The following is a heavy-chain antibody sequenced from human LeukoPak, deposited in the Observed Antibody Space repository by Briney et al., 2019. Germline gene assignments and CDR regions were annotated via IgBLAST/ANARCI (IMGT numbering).Heavy chain of an antibody. CDR1: GFTFDDYA. CDR3: AKLAYCSSTSCSDSGY. CDR2: ISWNSGSI. Sequence: GRSLRLSCAASGFTFDDYAMHWVRQAPGKGLEWVSGISWNSGSIGYADSVKGRFTISRDNAKNSLYLQMNSLRAEDTALYYCAKLAYCSSTSCSDSGYWGQGTLVTVSS. V-gene: IGHV3-9*01. J-gene: IGHJ4*02. D-gene: IGHD2-2*01.